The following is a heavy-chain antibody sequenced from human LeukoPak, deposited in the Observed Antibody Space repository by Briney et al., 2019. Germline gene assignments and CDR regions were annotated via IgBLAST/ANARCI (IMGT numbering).Heavy chain of an antibody. J-gene: IGHJ6*03. CDR2: ISGSGGST. Sequence: GGSLRLSCAASGFTFSSYAMSWVRQAPGKGLEWVSAISGSGGSTYYADSVKGRFTISRDNSKNTLYLQMNSLRSEDTAVYYCARDREAVVDYYYYMDVWGKGTTVTVSS. CDR3: ARDREAVVDYYYYMDV. V-gene: IGHV3-23*01. D-gene: IGHD1-26*01. CDR1: GFTFSSYA.